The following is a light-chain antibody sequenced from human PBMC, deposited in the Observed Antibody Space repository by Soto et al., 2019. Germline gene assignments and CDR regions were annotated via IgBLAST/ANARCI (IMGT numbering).Light chain of an antibody. CDR1: SSDVGGYNY. CDR2: EVS. CDR3: SSYTSSSTHWV. Sequence: QSALTQPASVSGSPGQSITISCTGTSSDVGGYNYVSWYQQHPGKAPRLMIYEVSNRPSGVSNRFSGSKSGNTDSLTISGLQDEDEADYYGSSYTSSSTHWVFGGGTKLTVL. V-gene: IGLV2-14*01. J-gene: IGLJ3*02.